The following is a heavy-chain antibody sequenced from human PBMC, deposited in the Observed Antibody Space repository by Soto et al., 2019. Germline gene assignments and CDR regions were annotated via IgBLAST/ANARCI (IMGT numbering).Heavy chain of an antibody. CDR2: ISSSSSTI. CDR1: GFTFSSYS. J-gene: IGHJ3*02. V-gene: IGHV3-48*01. CDR3: VGSSSSWYGGAFDI. Sequence: EVQLVESGGGLVQPGGSLRLSCAASGFTFSSYSMNWVRQAPGKGLEWVSYISSSSSTIYYADSVKGRFTISRDNAKNSLYLQRNSLRAEDTAVYYCVGSSSSWYGGAFDIWGQGTMVTVSS. D-gene: IGHD6-13*01.